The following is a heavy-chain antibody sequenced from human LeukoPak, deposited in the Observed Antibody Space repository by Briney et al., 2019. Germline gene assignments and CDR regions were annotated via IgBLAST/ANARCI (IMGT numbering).Heavy chain of an antibody. D-gene: IGHD3-3*01. J-gene: IGHJ4*02. V-gene: IGHV1-2*02. CDR2: INPNSGGT. CDR3: ARDGDYDFWSGYYISDY. CDR1: GYTFTGYY. Sequence: ASVKVSCKASGYTFTGYYMHWVRQAPGQGLEWTGWINPNSGGTNYAQKFQGRVTMTRDTSISTAYMELSRLRSDDTAVYYCARDGDYDFWSGYYISDYWGQGTLVTVSS.